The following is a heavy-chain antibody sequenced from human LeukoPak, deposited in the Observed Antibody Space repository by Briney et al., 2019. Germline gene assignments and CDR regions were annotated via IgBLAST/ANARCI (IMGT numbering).Heavy chain of an antibody. Sequence: NPGGSLRLSCAASRFTVSDYYMSWIRQAPGKGLEWVSYISSSSSYTNYADSVKGRFTISRDNAKNSLYLQMNSLRAEDTAVYYCARDDFSSGWSLFDYWGQGTLVTVSS. V-gene: IGHV3-11*06. D-gene: IGHD6-19*01. CDR1: RFTVSDYY. CDR2: ISSSSSYT. CDR3: ARDDFSSGWSLFDY. J-gene: IGHJ4*02.